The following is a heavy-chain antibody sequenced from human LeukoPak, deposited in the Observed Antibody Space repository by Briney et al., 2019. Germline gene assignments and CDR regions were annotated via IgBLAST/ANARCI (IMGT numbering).Heavy chain of an antibody. J-gene: IGHJ5*02. D-gene: IGHD3-22*01. Sequence: SLKVSCKASRGTFSSYAISWVRQAPGQGREWMGGIIPIFGTANYAQKFQGRVTITADESTSTAYMELSSLRSEDTAVYYCARDTDSSGYYSPWGQGTLVTVSS. CDR1: RGTFSSYA. V-gene: IGHV1-69*13. CDR2: IIPIFGTA. CDR3: ARDTDSSGYYSP.